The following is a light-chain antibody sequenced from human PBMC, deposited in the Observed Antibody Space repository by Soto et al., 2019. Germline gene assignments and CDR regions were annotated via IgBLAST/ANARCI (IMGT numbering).Light chain of an antibody. CDR2: GAS. Sequence: EIVLTQSPGTLSLSPGERATLSCRASQSVSSSYLAWYQQKPGQATRLLIYGASRRATGIPDRFSGSGSGTELTLTISRLEPEDFAVYYCQQYGSSPRVTFGGGTKVEIK. J-gene: IGKJ4*01. CDR3: QQYGSSPRVT. V-gene: IGKV3-20*01. CDR1: QSVSSSY.